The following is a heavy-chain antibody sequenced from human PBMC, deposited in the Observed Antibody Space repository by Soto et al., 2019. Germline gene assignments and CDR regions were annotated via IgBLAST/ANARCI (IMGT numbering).Heavy chain of an antibody. CDR1: GFTFSTYG. J-gene: IGHJ6*02. CDR2: IWYDGSQK. CDR3: ARPAAQSSRGSNYGYVYYYYGMDV. D-gene: IGHD5-18*01. V-gene: IGHV3-33*01. Sequence: GGSLRLSCAASGFTFSTYGMNWVRQAPGKGLEWVAVIWYDGSQKYYEDSVKGRFTISRDNSKNTLYLHMKSLRADDTAVYYCARPAAQSSRGSNYGYVYYYYGMDVWGQGTTVTVSS.